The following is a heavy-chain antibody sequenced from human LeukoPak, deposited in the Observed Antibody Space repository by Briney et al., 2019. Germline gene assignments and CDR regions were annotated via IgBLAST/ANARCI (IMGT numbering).Heavy chain of an antibody. V-gene: IGHV4-39*01. D-gene: IGHD3-16*01. J-gene: IGHJ4*02. Sequence: SETLSLTCAVSGDSLTRNSHSWGWIRQSPGEGLQWIVTINNWGTKYYNPSLKSRVTMPVDTSKNQFSLNLISVTAADSAVYYCARPSGGVQLWGNWGQGILVTVSS. CDR3: ARPSGGVQLWGN. CDR1: GDSLTRNSHS. CDR2: INNWGTK.